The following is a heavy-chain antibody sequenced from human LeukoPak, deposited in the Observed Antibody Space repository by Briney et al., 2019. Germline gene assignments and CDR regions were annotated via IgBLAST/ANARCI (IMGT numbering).Heavy chain of an antibody. CDR3: ARDQYYDSGMYSYYYMDV. CDR2: IYSGGRT. D-gene: IGHD3-10*01. J-gene: IGHJ6*03. CDR1: GFIVSSNY. Sequence: GGSLRLSCAASGFIVSSNYISWVRQAPGKGLEWVSVIYSGGRTFYADSVRDRFTISRDNSKNTLFLQMNSLRAEDTAVYYCARDQYYDSGMYSYYYMDVWGKGTTVTVSS. V-gene: IGHV3-53*01.